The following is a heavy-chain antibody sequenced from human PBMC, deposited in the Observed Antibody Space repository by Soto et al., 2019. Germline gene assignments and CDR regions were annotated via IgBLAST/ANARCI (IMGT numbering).Heavy chain of an antibody. CDR2: IYYSGST. CDR1: GASIRNYY. CDR3: ARQRIVSSDYYYYMDV. Sequence: SETLSLTCTVSGASIRNYYWSWIRQPPGKGLEWIGYIYYSGSTNFNPSLKSRVTISVDTSKNQFSLKLSSVTAADTAVYYCARQRIVSSDYYYYMDVWGKGTTVTVSS. D-gene: IGHD3-22*01. J-gene: IGHJ6*03. V-gene: IGHV4-59*08.